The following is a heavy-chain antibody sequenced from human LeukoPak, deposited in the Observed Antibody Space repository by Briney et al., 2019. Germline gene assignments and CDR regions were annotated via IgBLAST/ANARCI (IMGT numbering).Heavy chain of an antibody. V-gene: IGHV3-33*01. CDR1: GFTFSSYG. Sequence: GGSLRPSCAASGFTFSSYGMHWVRQAPGKGLEWVAVIWYDGSNKYYADSVKGRFTISRDNSKNTLYLQMNSLRAEDTAVYYCAREGIVVVPAAIVPYGMDVWGQGTTVTVSS. CDR2: IWYDGSNK. CDR3: AREGIVVVPAAIVPYGMDV. D-gene: IGHD2-2*01. J-gene: IGHJ6*02.